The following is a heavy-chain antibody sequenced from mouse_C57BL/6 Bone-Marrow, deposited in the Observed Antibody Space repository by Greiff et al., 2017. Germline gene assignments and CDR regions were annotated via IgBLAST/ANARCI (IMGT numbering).Heavy chain of an antibody. CDR2: MHPNGGSP. D-gene: IGHD2-4*01. J-gene: IGHJ4*01. CDR1: GYTFTNYW. CDR3: ARSYDYDDYTMDY. Sequence: QVQLQQPGAELVKPGASVKLSCKASGYTFTNYWMHWVKQRPGQGLEWIGMMHPNGGSPDYNEKFKSEATLSVDKSSRTAYMELSSRTSDDSSVYYCARSYDYDDYTMDYWGQGTSVTVSS. V-gene: IGHV1-64*01.